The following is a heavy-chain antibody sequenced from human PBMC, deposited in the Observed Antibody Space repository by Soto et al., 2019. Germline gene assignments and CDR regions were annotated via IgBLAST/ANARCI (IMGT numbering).Heavy chain of an antibody. CDR2: FYYSGST. Sequence: SETLSLTCTVSGGSISSYYWNWIRQPPGKGLEWIGYFYYSGSTNYNPSLKSRVTISADTSKNQFSLKLNSVTAADTAVYYCARSYYAFWSGYFYMDVWGKGTTVTSP. D-gene: IGHD3-3*01. CDR1: GGSISSYY. V-gene: IGHV4-59*08. J-gene: IGHJ6*03. CDR3: ARSYYAFWSGYFYMDV.